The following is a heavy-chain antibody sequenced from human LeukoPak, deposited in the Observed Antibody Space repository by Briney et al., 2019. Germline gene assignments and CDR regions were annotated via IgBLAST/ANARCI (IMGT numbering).Heavy chain of an antibody. CDR2: ITSSASST. Sequence: GGSLRLSCAASGFTFGNYAMTWVRQAPGKGLEWVSTITSSASSTDYADSVKGRLTISRDNSKNTLYLQMNSLRAEDTAVYYCARVVDHDYGDYYLDYWGQGTLVTVSS. D-gene: IGHD4-17*01. CDR1: GFTFGNYA. V-gene: IGHV3-23*01. J-gene: IGHJ4*02. CDR3: ARVVDHDYGDYYLDY.